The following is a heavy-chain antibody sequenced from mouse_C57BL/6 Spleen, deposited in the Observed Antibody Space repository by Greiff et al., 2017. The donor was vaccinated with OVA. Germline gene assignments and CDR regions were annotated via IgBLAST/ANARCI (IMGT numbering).Heavy chain of an antibody. CDR3: ARGGYDYGDY. D-gene: IGHD2-4*01. J-gene: IGHJ2*01. Sequence: VQLQQPGAELVRPGSSVKPSCKASGYTFTSYWMHWVKQRPIQGLEWIGNIDPSDSETHYNQKFKDKATLTVDKSSSTAYMQLSSLTSEDSAVYYCARGGYDYGDYWGQGTTLTVSS. CDR2: IDPSDSET. V-gene: IGHV1-52*01. CDR1: GYTFTSYW.